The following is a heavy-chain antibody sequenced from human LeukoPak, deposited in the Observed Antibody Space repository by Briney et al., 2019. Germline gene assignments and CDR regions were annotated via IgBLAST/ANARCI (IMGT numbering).Heavy chain of an antibody. Sequence: GGSLRLSCAASGFIFSSYWMSWVRQAPGKGLEWVANIRQDGSEKYYVDSVKGRFTISRDNAKNSLYLQMNSLRAEDTAVYYCARDRMGALFDYWGQGTLVTVSS. V-gene: IGHV3-7*01. D-gene: IGHD3-16*01. CDR3: ARDRMGALFDY. CDR2: IRQDGSEK. J-gene: IGHJ4*02. CDR1: GFIFSSYW.